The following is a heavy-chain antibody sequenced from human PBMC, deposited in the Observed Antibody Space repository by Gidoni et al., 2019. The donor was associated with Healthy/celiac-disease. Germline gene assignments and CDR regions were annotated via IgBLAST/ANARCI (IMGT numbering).Heavy chain of an antibody. J-gene: IGHJ3*02. V-gene: IGHV3-15*01. Sequence: EVQMVESGGGLVKPGGSLSLSCAASGFTSSNAWLSWVRQAPGKGLEWVGRIKSKTDGGTTDYAAPVKGRFTISRDDSKNTLYLQMNSLKTEDTAVYYCTTEYYDFGSGYFDAFDIWGQGTMVTVSS. D-gene: IGHD3-3*01. CDR1: GFTSSNAW. CDR2: IKSKTDGGTT. CDR3: TTEYYDFGSGYFDAFDI.